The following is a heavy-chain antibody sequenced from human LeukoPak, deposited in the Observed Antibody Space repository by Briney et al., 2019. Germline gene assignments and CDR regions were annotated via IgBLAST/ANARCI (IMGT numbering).Heavy chain of an antibody. V-gene: IGHV4-38-2*02. D-gene: IGHD3-22*01. J-gene: IGHJ4*02. CDR1: GYSISSGYY. CDR2: IYHSGST. Sequence: PSETLSLACTVSGYSISSGYYWGWIRQPPGKGLEWIGSIYHSGSTYYNPSLKSRVTISVDTSKNQFSLKVTSVTAADTAVYYCARCQGSSDYLFGPFGYWGQGTLVPVSS. CDR3: ARCQGSSDYLFGPFGY.